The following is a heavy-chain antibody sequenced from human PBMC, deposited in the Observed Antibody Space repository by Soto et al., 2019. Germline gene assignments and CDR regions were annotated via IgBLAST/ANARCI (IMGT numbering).Heavy chain of an antibody. D-gene: IGHD1-1*01. CDR1: VVAFDICG. V-gene: IGHV3-20*04. Sequence: PGGATRLSCAASVVAFDICGMNVVRQATGKGLEWVAGVNGNGTDTYYANSVRGRFIISRDDSRKTVSLDMSSLRGEDSAVYYCATEGATTTWNFDYWGQGTVVTVSS. J-gene: IGHJ4*02. CDR3: ATEGATTTWNFDY. CDR2: VNGNGTDT.